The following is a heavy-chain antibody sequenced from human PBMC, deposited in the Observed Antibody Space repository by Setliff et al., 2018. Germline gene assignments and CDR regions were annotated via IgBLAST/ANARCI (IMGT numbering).Heavy chain of an antibody. J-gene: IGHJ4*02. D-gene: IGHD3-3*01. Sequence: PSETLSLTCSASGVDVIERLYYWSWVRQSPGKGLEWIGTRYYTGTTFYNPSLESRVAVSLDASEKKFSLNLRSVTTAGTAVYYCARHFYPPDFFAHWGQGLLVTVSS. V-gene: IGHV4-39*01. CDR2: RYYTGTT. CDR3: ARHFYPPDFFAH. CDR1: GVDVIERLYY.